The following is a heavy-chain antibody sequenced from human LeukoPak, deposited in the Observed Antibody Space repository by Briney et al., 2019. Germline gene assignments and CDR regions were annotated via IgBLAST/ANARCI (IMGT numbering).Heavy chain of an antibody. J-gene: IGHJ4*02. Sequence: GGSLRLSCAASGFTFSSYSMNWVRQAPGKGLEWVSYISSRSDDIYYADSVKGRFTMSRDNAKNSLYLQMNSLKDEDTAVYYCAGYCSGGSCYSDYWGQGTLVTVSS. V-gene: IGHV3-48*02. CDR3: AGYCSGGSCYSDY. CDR1: GFTFSSYS. D-gene: IGHD2-15*01. CDR2: ISSRSDDI.